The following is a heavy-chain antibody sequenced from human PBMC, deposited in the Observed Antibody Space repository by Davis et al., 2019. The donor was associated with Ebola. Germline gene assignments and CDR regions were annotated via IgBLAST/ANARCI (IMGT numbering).Heavy chain of an antibody. Sequence: HSQTLSLTCAIFGDSVSSNSAGWNWIRQSPSRGLEWLGRTYYRSKWYNDYAVSVKSRITINPDTSKHQFSLHLNSVTPEDTAGYYCARDRDWGRYFDVWGRGTLVTVSS. D-gene: IGHD7-27*01. CDR3: ARDRDWGRYFDV. J-gene: IGHJ2*01. CDR1: GDSVSSNSAG. V-gene: IGHV6-1*01. CDR2: TYYRSKWYN.